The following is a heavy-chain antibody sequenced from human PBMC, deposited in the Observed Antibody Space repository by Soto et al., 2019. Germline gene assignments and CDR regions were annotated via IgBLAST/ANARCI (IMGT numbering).Heavy chain of an antibody. V-gene: IGHV1-69*02. CDR3: ARVGDCSGGSCYSDYYYYMDV. D-gene: IGHD2-15*01. CDR1: GGTFSSYT. CDR2: IIPILGIA. J-gene: IGHJ6*03. Sequence: QVQLVQSGAEVKKPGSSVKVSYKASGGTFSSYTISWVRQAPGQGLEWMGRIIPILGIANYAQKFQGRVTITADKSTSTAYMELSSLRSEDTAVYYCARVGDCSGGSCYSDYYYYMDVWGKGTTVTVSS.